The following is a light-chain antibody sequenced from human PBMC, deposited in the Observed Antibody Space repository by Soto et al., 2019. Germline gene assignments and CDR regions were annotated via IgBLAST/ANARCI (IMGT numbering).Light chain of an antibody. V-gene: IGKV3-20*01. CDR1: ESVGSSR. J-gene: IGKJ1*01. Sequence: EIVLTQSPGTLSLSPGERATLSCRASESVGSSRLAWYQQNPGQAPKLLMYGDSNRAAGIPDRFSGSGSGTDFTLSISRLEPEDFAVYYCQQYGRSPPTFGQGTKVDIK. CDR2: GDS. CDR3: QQYGRSPPT.